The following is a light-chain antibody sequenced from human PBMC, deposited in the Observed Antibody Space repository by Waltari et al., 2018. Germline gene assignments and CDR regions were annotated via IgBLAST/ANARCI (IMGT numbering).Light chain of an antibody. V-gene: IGLV2-8*01. CDR3: SSYAGNHVV. J-gene: IGLJ2*01. CDR2: EVS. CDR1: SSAVGGYNF. Sequence: QSALTQPPSASGPPGQSVTISCTGTSSAVGGYNFVSWYQQHPGKAPKLMIYEVSKRPSGVPDRFSGSKSGNTASLTVSGLQPEDEADYYCSSYAGNHVVFGGGTKLTVL.